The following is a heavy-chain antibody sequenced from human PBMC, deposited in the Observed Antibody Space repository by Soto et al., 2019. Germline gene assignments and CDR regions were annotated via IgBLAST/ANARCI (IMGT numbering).Heavy chain of an antibody. Sequence: SDTLSLTCTVSGGSISSGDYYWSWIRQPPGKGLEWIGYIYYSGSTYYNPSLKSRVTISVDTSKNQFSLKLSSVTAADTAVYYCARDNILGILYGGMDVWGQGTTVTVYS. CDR1: GGSISSGDYY. CDR3: ARDNILGILYGGMDV. J-gene: IGHJ6*02. D-gene: IGHD3-3*01. V-gene: IGHV4-30-4*02. CDR2: IYYSGST.